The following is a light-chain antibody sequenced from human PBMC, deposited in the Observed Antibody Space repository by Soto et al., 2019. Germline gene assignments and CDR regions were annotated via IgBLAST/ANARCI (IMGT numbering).Light chain of an antibody. CDR1: QTIDTN. CDR2: AAS. J-gene: IGKJ1*01. Sequence: EILLTQSPDTLSLSPGERSTLSCRASQTIDTNLAWYQQKPGQAPRLLIFAASTRATGIPARFSGSGSGTEFSLTITSLQSEDFALYYCQQYNNRPPWTFGQGTKVDIK. V-gene: IGKV3-15*01. CDR3: QQYNNRPPWT.